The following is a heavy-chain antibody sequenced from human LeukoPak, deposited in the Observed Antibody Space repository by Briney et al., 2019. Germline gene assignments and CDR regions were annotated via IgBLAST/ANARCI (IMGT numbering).Heavy chain of an antibody. J-gene: IGHJ1*01. CDR3: ARHGVRYQPHVVQH. D-gene: IGHD2-2*01. V-gene: IGHV4-38-2*02. Sequence: SETLSLTCTVSGYSISSGYYWGWIRQPPGKGLEWIGSIYHSGSTYYNPSLKSRVTISVDTSKNQFSLKLSSVTAADTAVYYCARHGVRYQPHVVQHWGQGTLVTVSS. CDR1: GYSISSGYY. CDR2: IYHSGST.